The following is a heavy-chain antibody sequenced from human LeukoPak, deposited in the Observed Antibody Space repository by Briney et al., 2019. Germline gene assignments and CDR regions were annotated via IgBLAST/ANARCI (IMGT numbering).Heavy chain of an antibody. CDR1: GGTFSSYA. Sequence: ASVKVSCKASGGTFSSYAISWVRQAPGQGLEWMGRIIPILGIANYAQKFQGRVTLTADKSTSTAYMELSRLRSDDTAVYYCARSQGSGYLEWGQGTLVTVSS. V-gene: IGHV1-69*04. CDR3: ARSQGSGYLE. CDR2: IIPILGIA. D-gene: IGHD3-22*01. J-gene: IGHJ4*02.